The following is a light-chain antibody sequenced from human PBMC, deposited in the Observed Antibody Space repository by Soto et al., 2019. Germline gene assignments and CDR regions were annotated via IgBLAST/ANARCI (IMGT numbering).Light chain of an antibody. V-gene: IGKV1-39*01. Sequence: DIQMTQSPASLSASVGDRVTISCRASQSIGRNLNWYQQKPGKAPTLLIFTSSSLQSGVPSRFSGSGSGTDFILTISSLQPEDYATYYCQQSYNTPPTFGQGTKVEIK. CDR2: TSS. J-gene: IGKJ1*01. CDR3: QQSYNTPPT. CDR1: QSIGRN.